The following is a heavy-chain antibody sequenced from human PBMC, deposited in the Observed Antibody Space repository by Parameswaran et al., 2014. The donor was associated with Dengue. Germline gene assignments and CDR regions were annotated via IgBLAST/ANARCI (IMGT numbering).Heavy chain of an antibody. D-gene: IGHD3-9*01. CDR2: INPSGGST. Sequence: VRQAPGQGLEWMGIINPSGGSTSYAQKFQGRVTMTRNTSISTAYMELSSLRSEDTAVYYCARGVHYDILTGYYGDYYYYGMDVWGQGTTVTVSS. J-gene: IGHJ6*02. CDR3: ARGVHYDILTGYYGDYYYYGMDV. V-gene: IGHV1-46*01.